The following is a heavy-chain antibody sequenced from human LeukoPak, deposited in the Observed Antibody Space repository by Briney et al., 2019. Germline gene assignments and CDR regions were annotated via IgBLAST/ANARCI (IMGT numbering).Heavy chain of an antibody. J-gene: IGHJ5*02. V-gene: IGHV1-2*02. CDR1: GYTFTGYY. D-gene: IGHD2-15*01. CDR2: INPNSGGT. Sequence: ASVKASCKASGYTFTGYYMHWVRQAPGQGLEWMGWINPNSGGTNYAQKFQGRVTMTRDTSISTAYMELSRLRSDDTAVYYCARDLVVVVAATRSSGWFDPWGQGTLVTVSS. CDR3: ARDLVVVVAATRSSGWFDP.